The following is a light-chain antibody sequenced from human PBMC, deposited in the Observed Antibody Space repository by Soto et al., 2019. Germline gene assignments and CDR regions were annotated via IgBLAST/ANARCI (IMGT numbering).Light chain of an antibody. J-gene: IGLJ1*01. CDR2: EVS. CDR1: SSDVGSYNL. CDR3: CSYAGSSTPYV. Sequence: QSVLTQPASVSGSPGQSITISCIGTSSDVGSYNLVSWYQQHPGKAPKLMIYEVSKRPSGVSNRFSGSKSGNTASLTISGLQAEDEADYYCCSYAGSSTPYVFGTGTKLTVL. V-gene: IGLV2-23*02.